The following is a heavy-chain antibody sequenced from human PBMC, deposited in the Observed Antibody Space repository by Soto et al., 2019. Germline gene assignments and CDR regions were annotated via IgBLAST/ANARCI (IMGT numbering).Heavy chain of an antibody. Sequence: PGGSLSLSCAASGFTFSSYAMSWVRQAPGKGLEWVSATSGSGGSTYYADSVKGRFTISRDNSKNTLYLQMNSLRAEDTAVYYCAKSQVHCTNGVCDFSPRVAYYYGMDVWGQGTTVTVSS. CDR2: TSGSGGST. CDR3: AKSQVHCTNGVCDFSPRVAYYYGMDV. J-gene: IGHJ6*02. V-gene: IGHV3-23*01. CDR1: GFTFSSYA. D-gene: IGHD2-8*01.